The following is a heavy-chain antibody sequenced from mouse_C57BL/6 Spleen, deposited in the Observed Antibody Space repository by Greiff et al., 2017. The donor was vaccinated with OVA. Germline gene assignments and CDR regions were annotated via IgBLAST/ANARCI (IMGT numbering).Heavy chain of an antibody. CDR1: GYTFTSYW. J-gene: IGHJ1*03. Sequence: QVQLQQPGAELVKPGASVQLSCKASGYTFTSYWMQWVKQRPGQGLEWIGEIDPSASYTNYNHKFKGKATLTVDTSSSTAYMQLSSLTSEDSAVYYCARRYDYVYWYFDVWGTGTTVTVSS. CDR2: IDPSASYT. D-gene: IGHD2-4*01. V-gene: IGHV1-50*01. CDR3: ARRYDYVYWYFDV.